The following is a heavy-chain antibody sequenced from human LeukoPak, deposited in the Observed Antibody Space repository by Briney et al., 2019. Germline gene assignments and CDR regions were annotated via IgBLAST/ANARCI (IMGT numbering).Heavy chain of an antibody. V-gene: IGHV4-4*02. Sequence: SGTLSLTCAVSGGSISSSNWWSWVRQPPGKGLEWIGEIYHSGSTNYNPSLKSRVTISVDKSKNQFSLKLSSVTAADTAVYYCARDPAYCGGDCLPDYWGQGTLVTVSS. CDR1: GGSISSSNW. J-gene: IGHJ4*02. CDR3: ARDPAYCGGDCLPDY. CDR2: IYHSGST. D-gene: IGHD2-21*02.